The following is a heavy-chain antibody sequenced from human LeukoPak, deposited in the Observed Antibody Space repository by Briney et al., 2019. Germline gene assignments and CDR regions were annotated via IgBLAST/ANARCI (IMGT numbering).Heavy chain of an antibody. CDR1: GYSFTKYG. CDR3: ARREGRSASPFFFDS. J-gene: IGHJ4*02. CDR2: ISCYNGHT. V-gene: IGHV1-18*01. Sequence: VASVKVSCKASGYSFTKYGLNWVRQAPGQGLQWMGWISCYNGHTHYAQNFQGRVTMTTDTSTNTAYMELSGLRSDDTAIYYCARREGRSASPFFFDSWGQGTLVTVSS. D-gene: IGHD6-6*01.